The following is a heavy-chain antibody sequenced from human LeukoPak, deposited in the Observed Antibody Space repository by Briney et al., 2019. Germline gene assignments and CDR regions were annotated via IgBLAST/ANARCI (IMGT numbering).Heavy chain of an antibody. J-gene: IGHJ4*02. D-gene: IGHD5-18*01. Sequence: GGSLRLSCAASGFTFSSYAMNWVRQAPGKGLEWVSAINAGGGSTYYADSVKGRFTISRDNSKNTLYLQMNSLRAEDTAVYYCAKIEGGWIQLWFFDYWGQGTLVTVSS. CDR2: INAGGGST. CDR1: GFTFSSYA. V-gene: IGHV3-23*01. CDR3: AKIEGGWIQLWFFDY.